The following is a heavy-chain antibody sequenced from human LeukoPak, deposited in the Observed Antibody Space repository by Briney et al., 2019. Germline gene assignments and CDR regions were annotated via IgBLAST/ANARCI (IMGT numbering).Heavy chain of an antibody. Sequence: GGSLRLSCAASGFTFSSYAMHWVRQAPGKGLEWVAVISYDGSNKYYADSVKGRFTISRDNSENTLYLQMNSLRAEDTAVYYCARDRNYYDSSGDFDYWGQGTLVTVSS. CDR2: ISYDGSNK. D-gene: IGHD3-22*01. V-gene: IGHV3-30-3*01. CDR1: GFTFSSYA. CDR3: ARDRNYYDSSGDFDY. J-gene: IGHJ4*02.